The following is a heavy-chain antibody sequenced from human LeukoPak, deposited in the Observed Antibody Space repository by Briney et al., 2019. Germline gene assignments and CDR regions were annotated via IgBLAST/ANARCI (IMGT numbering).Heavy chain of an antibody. V-gene: IGHV3-53*01. D-gene: IGHD3-10*01. CDR2: IYSGGTT. CDR3: AINYYGSGSYYHY. CDR1: GFTVSSNY. J-gene: IGHJ4*02. Sequence: GGSLRLSCAASGFTVSSNYMSWVRQAPGKGLECVSVIYSGGTTSYADSVKGRFTISRDNSKNMLYLQMNSLRAEDTAVYYCAINYYGSGSYYHYWGQGTLVTVSS.